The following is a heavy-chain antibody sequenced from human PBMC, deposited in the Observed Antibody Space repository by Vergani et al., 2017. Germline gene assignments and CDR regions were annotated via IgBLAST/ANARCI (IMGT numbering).Heavy chain of an antibody. CDR3: VKDAGSYENFFDS. D-gene: IGHD1-26*01. V-gene: IGHV3-23*01. CDR1: GFTFSTYA. Sequence: EVQLLESGGSLKQPGGSVRLSCAASGFTFSTYAMHWVRQAPGKGLEWVSALTGGGGSTYYADSFKGRFIISRDNSWDTLYLQMNSLSPEDTATYYCVKDAGSYENFFDSWCQGTLVTVSS. CDR2: LTGGGGST. J-gene: IGHJ4*02.